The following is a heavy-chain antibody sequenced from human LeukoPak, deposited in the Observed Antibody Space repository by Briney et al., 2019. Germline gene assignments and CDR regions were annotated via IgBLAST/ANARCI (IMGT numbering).Heavy chain of an antibody. Sequence: GGSLRLSCAASGFTVSSNYMSWVRQAPGKGLEWVSVIYSGGSTYYADSVKGRFTNSRDNSKNTLYLQMNSLRAEDTAVYYCASQFYYDSSGYYWTRDYWGQGTLVTVSS. CDR1: GFTVSSNY. D-gene: IGHD3-22*01. V-gene: IGHV3-53*01. CDR2: IYSGGST. CDR3: ASQFYYDSSGYYWTRDY. J-gene: IGHJ4*02.